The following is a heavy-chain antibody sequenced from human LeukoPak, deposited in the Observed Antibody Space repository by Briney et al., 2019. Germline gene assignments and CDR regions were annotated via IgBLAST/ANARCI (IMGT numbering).Heavy chain of an antibody. CDR1: GYIFTSYD. V-gene: IGHV1-8*01. J-gene: IGHJ4*02. CDR3: ARGRGGGTIDY. CDR2: VNPKSGNT. Sequence: RASVKVSCKASGYIFTSYDINWVRQATGQGLEWMGWVNPKSGNTDYAQKFQGRVAMTRDTSVSTAYMGLSSLRSEDTAVYYCARGRGGGTIDYWGQGTLVTVSS. D-gene: IGHD2-15*01.